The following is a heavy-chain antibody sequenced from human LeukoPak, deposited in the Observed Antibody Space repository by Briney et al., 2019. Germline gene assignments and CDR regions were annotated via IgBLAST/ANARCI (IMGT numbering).Heavy chain of an antibody. Sequence: ASVKVSCKASGYTFTGYYMHWVRQAPGQGLEWMGRINSNSGGTNYAQKFQGRVTMTRDTSISTAYMELSRLRSDDTAVYYCARDRSVRLGELSPSGYWGQGTLVTVSS. CDR2: INSNSGGT. D-gene: IGHD3-16*02. CDR3: ARDRSVRLGELSPSGY. J-gene: IGHJ4*02. V-gene: IGHV1-2*06. CDR1: GYTFTGYY.